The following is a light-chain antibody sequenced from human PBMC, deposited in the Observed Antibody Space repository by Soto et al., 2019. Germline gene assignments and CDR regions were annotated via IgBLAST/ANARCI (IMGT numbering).Light chain of an antibody. V-gene: IGKV3-20*01. Sequence: EDVLTQSPGTLSLSPGERVTLSFRASQSVASSYLAWYQQKPGRAPRPLFCSASSRATGIPDRFSGSGSGTDFTLTISRLEPEDFAVYYCHHFGSLPETFGQGTNVE. J-gene: IGKJ1*01. CDR2: SAS. CDR1: QSVASSY. CDR3: HHFGSLPET.